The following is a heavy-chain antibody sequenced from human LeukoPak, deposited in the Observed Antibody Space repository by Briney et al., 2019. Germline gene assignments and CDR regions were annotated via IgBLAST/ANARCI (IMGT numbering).Heavy chain of an antibody. CDR2: VRGSGGST. J-gene: IGHJ4*02. V-gene: IGHV3-23*01. CDR3: VKDLISGDYGDYGFAFDY. D-gene: IGHD4-17*01. Sequence: PGGSLRLSCAASGFTFSSYAMSWVRQAPGKGLERVSTVRGSGGSTYYTDSVKGRFTISRDNSKNTLYLHMNSLRAEDTAVYYCVKDLISGDYGDYGFAFDYWGQGTLVAV. CDR1: GFTFSSYA.